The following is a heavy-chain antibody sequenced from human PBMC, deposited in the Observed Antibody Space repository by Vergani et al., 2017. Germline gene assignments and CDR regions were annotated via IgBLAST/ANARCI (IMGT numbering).Heavy chain of an antibody. CDR2: INHSGST. CDR3: ATFRDYYGSGSYYNDGFAY. V-gene: IGHV4-34*01. D-gene: IGHD3-10*01. CDR1: GGSFSGYY. Sequence: QVQLQQWGAGLLKPSETLSLTCAVYGGSFSGYYWSWIRQPPGKGLEWIGEINHSGSTNYNPSLKSRVTIAVDTSKNQFSLKLSSVTAADTAVYYCATFRDYYGSGSYYNDGFAYGGQGTLVTVSS. J-gene: IGHJ4*02.